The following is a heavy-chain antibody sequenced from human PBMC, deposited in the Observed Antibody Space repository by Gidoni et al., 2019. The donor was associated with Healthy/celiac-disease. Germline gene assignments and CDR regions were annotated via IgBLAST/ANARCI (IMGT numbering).Heavy chain of an antibody. J-gene: IGHJ6*02. V-gene: IGHV3-21*01. CDR3: AREGEDSSGYYYVGDYYYYGMDV. CDR1: GFTFGSYR. Sequence: EVQLVESGGGLVKPGGSLRLSCAASGFTFGSYRMHWFREAPGKGLEWVQSISSSSSYIYDADSVKGRFSISRDNAKNALYLQMNSLRAEDTAVYYCAREGEDSSGYYYVGDYYYYGMDVWGQGTTVTVSS. CDR2: ISSSSSYI. D-gene: IGHD3-22*01.